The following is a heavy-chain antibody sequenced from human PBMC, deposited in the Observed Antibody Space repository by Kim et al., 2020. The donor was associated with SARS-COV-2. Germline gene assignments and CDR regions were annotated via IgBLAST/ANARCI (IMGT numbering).Heavy chain of an antibody. CDR1: GGSFSGYY. CDR2: INHSGST. D-gene: IGHD6-13*01. V-gene: IGHV4-34*01. Sequence: SETLSLTCAVYGGSFSGYYWSWIRQPPGKGLEWIGEINHSGSTNYNPSLKSRVTISVDTSKNQFSLKLSSVTAADTAVYYCARGPGYSSSWYVSRNLFDP. J-gene: IGHJ5*02. CDR3: ARGPGYSSSWYVSRNLFDP.